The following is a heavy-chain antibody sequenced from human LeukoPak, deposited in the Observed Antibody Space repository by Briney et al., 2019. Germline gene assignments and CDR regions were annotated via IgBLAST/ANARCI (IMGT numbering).Heavy chain of an antibody. Sequence: GGSLRLSCAASGFTSSSYGMHWVRQAPGKGLEWVAFIRYDGSNKYYADSVKGRFTISRDNSKNTLYLQMNSLRAEDTAVYYCAKALPVLRVVPPDYWGQGTLVTVSS. CDR3: AKALPVLRVVPPDY. CDR1: GFTSSSYG. CDR2: IRYDGSNK. V-gene: IGHV3-30*02. J-gene: IGHJ4*02. D-gene: IGHD2-2*01.